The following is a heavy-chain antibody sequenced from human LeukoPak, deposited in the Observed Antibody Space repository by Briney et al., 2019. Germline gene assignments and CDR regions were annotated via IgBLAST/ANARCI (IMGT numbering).Heavy chain of an antibody. D-gene: IGHD1-26*01. CDR2: INPNSAGT. V-gene: IGHV1-2*02. J-gene: IGHJ2*01. CDR3: AGDQWERLGYFDL. Sequence: ASLKVSCKPSGYTFTRYYMHWVQQAPGQGREWVGWINPNSAGTNYAQKFQGRVTMTRETSISTANMALSRLRSDDTAVYCCAGDQWERLGYFDLWGGGTLVTVSS. CDR1: GYTFTRYY.